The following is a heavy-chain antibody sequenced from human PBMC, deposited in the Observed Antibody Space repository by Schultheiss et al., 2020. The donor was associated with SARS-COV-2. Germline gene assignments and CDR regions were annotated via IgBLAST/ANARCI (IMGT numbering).Heavy chain of an antibody. CDR1: GFTFSSYT. CDR3: AKGGSRVEYFQH. J-gene: IGHJ1*01. Sequence: GESLKISCAASGFTFSSYTMNWVRQAPGKGLEWVSAISGSGGSTYYADSVKGRFTISRDNSKNTLYLQMNSLRAEDTAVYYCAKGGSRVEYFQHWGQGTLVTVSS. V-gene: IGHV3-23*01. D-gene: IGHD5-24*01. CDR2: ISGSGGST.